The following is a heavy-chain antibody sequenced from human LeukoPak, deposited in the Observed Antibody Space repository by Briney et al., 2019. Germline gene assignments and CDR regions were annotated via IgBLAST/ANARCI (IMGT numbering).Heavy chain of an antibody. V-gene: IGHV3-66*01. CDR2: IYSGGST. J-gene: IGHJ4*02. CDR1: EFSVGSNY. Sequence: GGSLRLSCAASEFSVGSNYMTWVRQAPGKGLEWVPLIYSGGSTYYADSVKGRFTISRDNSKNTLYLQMNSLRAEDTAVYYCARDGELGVDFDYWGQGTLVTVSS. D-gene: IGHD1-26*01. CDR3: ARDGELGVDFDY.